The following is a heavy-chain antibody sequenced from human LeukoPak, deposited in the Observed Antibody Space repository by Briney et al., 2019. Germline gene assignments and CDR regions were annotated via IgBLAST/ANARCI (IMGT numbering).Heavy chain of an antibody. D-gene: IGHD3-22*01. J-gene: IGHJ4*02. CDR1: GGTFSSYA. CDR3: ARDYYDSSGYYSRPLDY. CDR2: IIPIFGTA. Sequence: SVKVSCKASGGTFSSYAISWVRQAPGQGLEWMGGIIPIFGTANYAQKFQGRVTITADESTSTAYMELSSLRSEDTAVYYCARDYYDSSGYYSRPLDYWGQGTLVTVTS. V-gene: IGHV1-69*13.